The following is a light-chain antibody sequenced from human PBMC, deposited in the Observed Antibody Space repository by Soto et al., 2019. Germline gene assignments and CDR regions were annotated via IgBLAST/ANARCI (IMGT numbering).Light chain of an antibody. J-gene: IGKJ4*01. Sequence: DIQMTQSPSSLSASIGDRITITCRASQPISTYLNWYQQKPGKAPSLLIYGASTLQSGVPSRFSGSGSATDFTLTISSLQPEDFATYYCQQTFITPPLTFGGGTKVEIK. V-gene: IGKV1-39*01. CDR1: QPISTY. CDR2: GAS. CDR3: QQTFITPPLT.